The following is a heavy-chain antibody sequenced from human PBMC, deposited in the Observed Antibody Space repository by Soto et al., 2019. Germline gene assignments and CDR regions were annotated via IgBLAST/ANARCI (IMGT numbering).Heavy chain of an antibody. CDR3: ARKTGYYDSSGYFDY. CDR1: GGTFSSYA. D-gene: IGHD3-22*01. V-gene: IGHV1-69*06. Sequence: GASVKVSCKASGGTFSSYAISWVRQAPGQGLEWMGGIIPIFGTANYAQKFQGRVTITADKSTSTAYMELSSLRSEDTAVYYCARKTGYYDSSGYFDYWGQGTLVTVSS. CDR2: IIPIFGTA. J-gene: IGHJ4*02.